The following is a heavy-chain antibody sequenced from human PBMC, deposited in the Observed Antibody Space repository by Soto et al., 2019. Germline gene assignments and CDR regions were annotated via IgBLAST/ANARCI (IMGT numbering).Heavy chain of an antibody. CDR3: AKEASVPSLGEFWYFDL. J-gene: IGHJ2*01. CDR2: VSADGQTT. V-gene: IGHV3-23*01. CDR1: GFSFSNYG. D-gene: IGHD3-10*01. Sequence: EVHLLESGGGLVQPGGSPRLSCAASGFSFSNYGMTWVRQAPGKGLEWVSSVSADGQTTYYAESVRGRFTISRDSSKGTLYLQMDSLRADDTAVYYCAKEASVPSLGEFWYFDLWGRGTHVTVSS.